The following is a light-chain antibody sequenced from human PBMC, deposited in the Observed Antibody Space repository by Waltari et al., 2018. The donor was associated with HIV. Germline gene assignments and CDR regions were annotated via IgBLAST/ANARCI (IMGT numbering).Light chain of an antibody. J-gene: IGLJ2*01. CDR1: ALPNKF. CDR2: EDS. Sequence: SYELTQPPSVSVSPGQTARITCSGAALPNKFAYLYQQKSGQAPVLVIYEDSKRPSGIPQRFSGSSSGTMATLTISGAQVADEADYYCYSTDNSGTHIRVFGGGTKLTVL. CDR3: YSTDNSGTHIRV. V-gene: IGLV3-10*01.